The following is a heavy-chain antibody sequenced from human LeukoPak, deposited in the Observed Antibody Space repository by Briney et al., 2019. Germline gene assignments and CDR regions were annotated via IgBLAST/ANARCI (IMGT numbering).Heavy chain of an antibody. J-gene: IGHJ4*02. CDR1: GFTFSSYW. CDR3: ARDAVVPAAFPDY. CDR2: INSDGSST. V-gene: IGHV3-74*01. D-gene: IGHD2-2*01. Sequence: GGSPRLSCAASGFTFSSYWMHWVRQAPGKGLVWVSRINSDGSSTSYADSVKGRFTISRDNAKNTLYLQMNSLRAEDTAVYYCARDAVVPAAFPDYWGQGTLVTVSS.